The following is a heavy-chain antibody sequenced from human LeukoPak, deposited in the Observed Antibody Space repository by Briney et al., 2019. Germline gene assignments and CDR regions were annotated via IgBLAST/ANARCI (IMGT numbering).Heavy chain of an antibody. CDR2: ISYDGSNK. Sequence: GGSLRLSCAASGFTFSSYGMHWVRQAPGKGLEWVAVISYDGSNKYYADSVKGRFTISRDNSKNTLYLQMNSLRAEDTAVYYCARSAYDSSGYYQGSFDYWGQGTLVTVSS. D-gene: IGHD3-22*01. J-gene: IGHJ4*02. V-gene: IGHV3-30*03. CDR1: GFTFSSYG. CDR3: ARSAYDSSGYYQGSFDY.